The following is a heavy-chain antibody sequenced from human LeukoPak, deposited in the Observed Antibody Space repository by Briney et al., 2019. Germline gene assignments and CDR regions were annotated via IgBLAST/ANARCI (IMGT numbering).Heavy chain of an antibody. J-gene: IGHJ4*02. CDR1: GGTFSSYA. CDR2: IIPIFGTA. Sequence: GASVKVSCKASGGTFSSYAISWVRQAPGQGLEWMGGIIPIFGTANYAQKFQGRVTITADESTSTAYMELSSLRSEDTAVYYCARPTTVASPAPFDYWGQGTLVTVSS. D-gene: IGHD4-23*01. V-gene: IGHV1-69*13. CDR3: ARPTTVASPAPFDY.